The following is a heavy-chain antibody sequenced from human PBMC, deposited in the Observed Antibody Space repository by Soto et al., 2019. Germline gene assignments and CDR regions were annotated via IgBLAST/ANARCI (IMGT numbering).Heavy chain of an antibody. CDR2: ISAYNGYT. J-gene: IGHJ5*02. V-gene: IGHV1-18*01. D-gene: IGHD3-10*01. CDR3: ARVGYYYGSGSYLFDP. CDR1: GYTFTSHS. Sequence: QIQLVQSGAEVKKPGASVKVSCKASGYTFTSHSISWVRQAPGKGLEWVGWISAYNGYTSSAQNFQGRVTLTTXAXTXPAYMELRSLTYDDTAVYYCARVGYYYGSGSYLFDPWGQGTLVTVSS.